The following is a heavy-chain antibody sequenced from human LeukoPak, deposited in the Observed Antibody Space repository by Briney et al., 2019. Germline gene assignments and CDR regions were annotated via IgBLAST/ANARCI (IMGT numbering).Heavy chain of an antibody. CDR2: INPNSGGT. CDR1: GYTFTGYY. CDR3: ASSYGDVGYFDY. D-gene: IGHD4-17*01. J-gene: IGHJ4*02. V-gene: IGHV1-2*02. Sequence: ASVKVSCKASGYTFTGYYMHWVRQAPGQGLEWMGWINPNSGGTNYALKFQGRVTMTRDTSISTAYMELSRLRSDDTAVYYCASSYGDVGYFDYWGQGTLVTVSS.